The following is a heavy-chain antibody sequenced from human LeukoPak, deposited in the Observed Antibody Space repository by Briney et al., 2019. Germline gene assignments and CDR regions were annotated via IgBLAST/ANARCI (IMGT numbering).Heavy chain of an antibody. V-gene: IGHV4-59*01. D-gene: IGHD2-8*02. Sequence: PSETLSLTCTVSGGSISSYYWSWIRQPPGKGLEWIGYIYYSGSTNHNPSLKSRVTISIDTSKDQVSLKLSSVTAADTAVYYCARDTDYSYMDVWGKGTTVTVSS. J-gene: IGHJ6*03. CDR3: ARDTDYSYMDV. CDR2: IYYSGST. CDR1: GGSISSYY.